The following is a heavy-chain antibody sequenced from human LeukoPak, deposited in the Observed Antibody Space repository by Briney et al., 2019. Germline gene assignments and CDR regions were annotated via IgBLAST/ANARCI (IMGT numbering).Heavy chain of an antibody. Sequence: GGSLRLSCAASGFTFSSYGMHWVRQAPGKGLEWVAFIRYDGSNKYYADSVKGRFTISRDNSKNTLYLQMNSLRAEDTAVYYCAKDFDPTSPIGPVYYYDFWSGLFDYWGQGTLVTVSS. CDR1: GFTFSSYG. D-gene: IGHD3-3*01. CDR3: AKDFDPTSPIGPVYYYDFWSGLFDY. CDR2: IRYDGSNK. J-gene: IGHJ4*02. V-gene: IGHV3-30*02.